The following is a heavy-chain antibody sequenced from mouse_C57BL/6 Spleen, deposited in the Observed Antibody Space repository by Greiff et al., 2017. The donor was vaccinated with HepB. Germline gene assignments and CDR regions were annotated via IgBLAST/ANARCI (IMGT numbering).Heavy chain of an antibody. CDR1: GYTFTSYW. CDR3: APYDYDGGYAMDY. CDR2: INPSNGGT. V-gene: IGHV1-53*01. J-gene: IGHJ4*01. Sequence: QVQLQQPGTELVKPGASVKLSCKASGYTFTSYWMHWVKQRPGQGLEWIGNINPSNGGTNYNEKFKRQATLTVDKSSSTAYMQLSSLTSEDSAVYYCAPYDYDGGYAMDYWGQGTSVTVSS. D-gene: IGHD2-4*01.